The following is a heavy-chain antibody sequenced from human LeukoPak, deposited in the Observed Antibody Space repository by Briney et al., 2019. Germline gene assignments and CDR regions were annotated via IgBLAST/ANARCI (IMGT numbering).Heavy chain of an antibody. CDR2: ISSGSSTI. D-gene: IGHD3-16*02. V-gene: IGHV3-48*01. J-gene: IGHJ4*02. CDR3: ARDLNPLGGVIADY. CDR1: GFTFNSYN. Sequence: GGFLRLSCAASGFTFNSYNMNWVRQAPGKGLEWISYISSGSSTIYYAEPVKGRFTISRDNAKNSLYLQMNSLRAEDTAVYYCARDLNPLGGVIADYWGQGALVTVSS.